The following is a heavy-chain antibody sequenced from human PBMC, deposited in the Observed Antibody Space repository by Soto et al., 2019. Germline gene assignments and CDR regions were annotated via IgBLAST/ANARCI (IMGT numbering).Heavy chain of an antibody. V-gene: IGHV4-34*01. CDR2: INHSGST. D-gene: IGHD3-10*01. Sequence: QAQLQQWGAGLLKPSETLSLTCAVYGGSFSGYYWSWIRQPPGKGLEWIGEINHSGSTNYNPSLKRRVPLPVDTSKHQYSLKLSSVTAAETAVHYCARGPAPTMVRGIFDYWGQGTLVTVSS. CDR1: GGSFSGYY. J-gene: IGHJ4*02. CDR3: ARGPAPTMVRGIFDY.